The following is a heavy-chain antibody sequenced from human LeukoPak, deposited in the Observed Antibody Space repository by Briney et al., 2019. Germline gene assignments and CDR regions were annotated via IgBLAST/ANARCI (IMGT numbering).Heavy chain of an antibody. CDR2: IYTSGST. CDR1: GGSISSGSYY. V-gene: IGHV4-61*02. J-gene: IGHJ4*02. Sequence: PSQTLSLTCTVSGGSISSGSYYWSRLRQPAGKGLEWIGRIYTSGSTNYTPSLKSRVTISVDTSKNQFSLKLSSVTAADTAVYYCARGDSRDYWGQGTLVTVSS. CDR3: ARGDSRDY. D-gene: IGHD3/OR15-3a*01.